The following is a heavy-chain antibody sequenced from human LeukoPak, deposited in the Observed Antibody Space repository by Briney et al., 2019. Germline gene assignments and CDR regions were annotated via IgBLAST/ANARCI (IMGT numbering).Heavy chain of an antibody. J-gene: IGHJ4*02. D-gene: IGHD3-3*01. Sequence: PGGSLRLSCAASGFNFSIYGMHWVRQSPGEGLERLTFVRYEQSATVYADSVQGRFAISRDNSKNTVYLQMNSLRVEDTALYFCVKDQGECPGSRCYLRFLEYWGQGTLVIVST. CDR1: GFNFSIYG. V-gene: IGHV3-30*02. CDR2: VRYEQSAT. CDR3: VKDQGECPGSRCYLRFLEY.